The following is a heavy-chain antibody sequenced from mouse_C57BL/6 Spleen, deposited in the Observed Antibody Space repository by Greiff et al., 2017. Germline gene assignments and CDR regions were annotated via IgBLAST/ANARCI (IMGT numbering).Heavy chain of an antibody. CDR1: GYAFSSSW. D-gene: IGHD2-1*01. Sequence: QVQLQQSGPELVKPGASVKISCKASGYAFSSSWLNWVKQRPGRGLEWIGRIYPGDGDTNYNGKFKGKATLTADKSSSTACMQLSSLTSEDSAFCFCGRSSYGNYDYWGQGTTLTVSS. CDR3: GRSSYGNYDY. V-gene: IGHV1-82*01. J-gene: IGHJ2*01. CDR2: IYPGDGDT.